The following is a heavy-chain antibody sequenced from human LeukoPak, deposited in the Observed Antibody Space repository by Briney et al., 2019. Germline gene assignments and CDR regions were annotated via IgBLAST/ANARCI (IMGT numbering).Heavy chain of an antibody. Sequence: ASVKVSCKASGYTFTGYYMHWVRQAPGQGLEWMGWINPNSGGTNYAQKFQGRVTMTRDTSISTAYMELSRLRSDDTAVYYCARSGEYSYGWKNYYYMDVWGKGTTVTVSS. J-gene: IGHJ6*03. CDR3: ARSGEYSYGWKNYYYMDV. CDR2: INPNSGGT. V-gene: IGHV1-2*02. D-gene: IGHD5-18*01. CDR1: GYTFTGYY.